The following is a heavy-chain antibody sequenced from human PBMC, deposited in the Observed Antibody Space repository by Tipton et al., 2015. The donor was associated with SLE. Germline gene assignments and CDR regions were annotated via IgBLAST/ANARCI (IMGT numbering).Heavy chain of an antibody. J-gene: IGHJ4*02. CDR3: AKRQNSLRWFPSHFEF. D-gene: IGHD2-15*01. CDR1: GFTFSSYG. Sequence: QLVQSGGGVVQPGRSLRLSCAASGFTFSSYGMHWVRQAPGKGLEWVAVIWYDGSNKYYADSVKGRFTISRDNSKNTLYLQMNFLRPEDTAVYYCAKRQNSLRWFPSHFEFWGPGTQVTVSS. V-gene: IGHV3-33*06. CDR2: IWYDGSNK.